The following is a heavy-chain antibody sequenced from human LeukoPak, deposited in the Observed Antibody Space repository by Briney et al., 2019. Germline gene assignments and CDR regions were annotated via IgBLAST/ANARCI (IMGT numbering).Heavy chain of an antibody. D-gene: IGHD1-1*01. CDR1: GGSMNPYT. J-gene: IGHJ3*02. V-gene: IGHV4-4*07. Sequence: SETLSLTCTVSGGSMNPYTWTWIRQPAGKGLEWIGRSYTSGTTNYNRSLESRVTMSVDTSKNQSSLKLTSVTVADTAVYYCARGNNWNDHDAFDIWGQGTLVTVFS. CDR2: SYTSGTT. CDR3: ARGNNWNDHDAFDI.